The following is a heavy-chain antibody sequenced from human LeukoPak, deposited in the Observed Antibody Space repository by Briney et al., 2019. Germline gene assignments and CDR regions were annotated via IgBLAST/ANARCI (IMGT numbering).Heavy chain of an antibody. Sequence: PVGSLRLSCAASGFAFSSYVMHWVRQAPGRGLEYVSAISNNGGSTYYVNSVKGRFTISRDNSKNTLYLHMGSLRSEDMAVYYFARAGNFWSGYLVWGEGTLVTVSS. CDR2: ISNNGGST. V-gene: IGHV3-64*01. J-gene: IGHJ4*02. D-gene: IGHD3-3*01. CDR1: GFAFSSYV. CDR3: ARAGNFWSGYLV.